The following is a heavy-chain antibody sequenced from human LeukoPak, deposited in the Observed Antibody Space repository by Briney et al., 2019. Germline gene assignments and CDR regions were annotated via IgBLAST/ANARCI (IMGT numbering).Heavy chain of an antibody. CDR1: GFTFSSYG. J-gene: IGHJ3*02. V-gene: IGHV3-30*02. CDR3: AKVQVVVTAIGMDDI. Sequence: PGGSLRLSCAASGFTFSSYGMHWVRQAPGKGLEWVAFIRYDGSNKYYADSVKGRFTISRDNSKNTLYLQMNSLRAEDTAVYYCAKVQVVVTAIGMDDIWGQGTMVTVSS. CDR2: IRYDGSNK. D-gene: IGHD2-21*02.